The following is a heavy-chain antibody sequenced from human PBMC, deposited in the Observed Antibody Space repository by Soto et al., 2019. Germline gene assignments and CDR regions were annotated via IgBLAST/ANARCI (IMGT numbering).Heavy chain of an antibody. V-gene: IGHV4-34*01. D-gene: IGHD3-10*02. CDR1: GGSFSGYY. CDR3: ARGVFLGIYTRVAFDI. Sequence: SETLSLTCAVYGGSFSGYYWSWIRQPPGKGLEWIGEINHSGSTNYNPSLKSRVTISVDTSKNQFSLKLSSVTAADTAVYYCARGVFLGIYTRVAFDIWGQGTMVTVSS. J-gene: IGHJ3*02. CDR2: INHSGST.